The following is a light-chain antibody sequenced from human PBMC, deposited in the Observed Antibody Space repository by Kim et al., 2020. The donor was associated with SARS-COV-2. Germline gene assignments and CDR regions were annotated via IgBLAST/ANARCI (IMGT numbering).Light chain of an antibody. J-gene: IGKJ3*01. CDR1: HSISSY. V-gene: IGKV1-39*01. CDR2: AAC. Sequence: AASGGDRVTITGRASHSISSYLNWYQKKPGRAPERLIYAACSKQSVVPSRFSSSGARTDFTLTISRLHPEDFAAYCHQQSNSTRTFGPGTKVDIK. CDR3: QQSNSTRT.